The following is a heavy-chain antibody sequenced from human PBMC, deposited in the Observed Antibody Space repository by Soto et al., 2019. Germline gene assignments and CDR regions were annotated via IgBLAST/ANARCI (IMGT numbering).Heavy chain of an antibody. J-gene: IGHJ4*02. CDR1: GGSFSGYY. CDR3: ARGKWLRSLDY. Sequence: QVQLQQWGAGLLKPSETLSLTCAVYGGSFSGYYWSWIRQPPGKGLEWIGEINHSGSTNYNPSLTSRVTISVDTSKNQFSLKLSSVTAADTAVYYCARGKWLRSLDYWGQGTLVTVSS. CDR2: INHSGST. V-gene: IGHV4-34*01. D-gene: IGHD5-12*01.